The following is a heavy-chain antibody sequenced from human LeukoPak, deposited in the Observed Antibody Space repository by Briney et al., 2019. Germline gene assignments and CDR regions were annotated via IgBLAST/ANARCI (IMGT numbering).Heavy chain of an antibody. CDR1: GYTFTSYG. D-gene: IGHD1-26*01. Sequence: ASVKVSCKASGYTFTSYGISWVRQAPGQGLGWMGWISAYNGNTNYAQKSQGRVTMTRDTSISTAYMELSRLRSDDTAVYYCARGVGPRYFDLWGRGTLVTVSS. CDR3: ARGVGPRYFDL. CDR2: ISAYNGNT. V-gene: IGHV1-18*01. J-gene: IGHJ2*01.